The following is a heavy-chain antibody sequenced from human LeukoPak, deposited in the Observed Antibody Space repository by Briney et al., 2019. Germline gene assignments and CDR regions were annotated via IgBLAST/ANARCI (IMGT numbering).Heavy chain of an antibody. D-gene: IGHD2-2*03. J-gene: IGHJ4*02. CDR1: GFTFSTYG. CDR3: AKDLGIVVVPVAIAGFDY. V-gene: IGHV3-30*18. Sequence: GGSLRLSCAASGFTFSTYGMHWVRQAPGKGLEWVAVISYDGTNRYYADSVKGRFTISRDNSKNTLYLQMNSLRAEDTAVYYCAKDLGIVVVPVAIAGFDYWGQGTLATVSS. CDR2: ISYDGTNR.